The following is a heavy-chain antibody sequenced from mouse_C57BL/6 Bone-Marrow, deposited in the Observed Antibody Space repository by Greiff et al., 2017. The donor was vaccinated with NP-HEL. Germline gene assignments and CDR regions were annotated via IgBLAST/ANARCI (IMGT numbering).Heavy chain of an antibody. CDR3: ARSIFYWYFDV. D-gene: IGHD1-1*01. V-gene: IGHV1-82*01. CDR2: IYPGDGDT. CDR1: GYAFSSSW. J-gene: IGHJ1*03. Sequence: QVQLKESGPELVKPGASVKISCKASGYAFSSSWMNWVKQRPGKGLEWIGRIYPGDGDTNYNGKFKGKATLTADKSSSTAYMQLSSLTSEDSAVYFCARSIFYWYFDVWGTGTTVTVSS.